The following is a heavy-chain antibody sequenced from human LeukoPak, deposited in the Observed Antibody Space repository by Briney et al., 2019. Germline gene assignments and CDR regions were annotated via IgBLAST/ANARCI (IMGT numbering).Heavy chain of an antibody. CDR3: ASLWFGWGGTIFDSYYGMDV. V-gene: IGHV4-59*08. J-gene: IGHJ6*02. Sequence: SETLSLTCTVYGGSISSYYWSWIRHPPGKGLEWIGYIYFSVNTNYNPSHKSRVTISVDTSKNQFSLKLSSVTAADTAVYYCASLWFGWGGTIFDSYYGMDVWGQGTTVTVSS. D-gene: IGHD3-3*01. CDR1: GGSISSYY. CDR2: IYFSVNT.